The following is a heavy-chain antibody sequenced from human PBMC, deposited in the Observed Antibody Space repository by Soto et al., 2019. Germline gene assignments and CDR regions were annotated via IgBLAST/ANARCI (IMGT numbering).Heavy chain of an antibody. Sequence: QVQLVQSGAEVKKPGSSVKVSCKASGGTISSYDISWVRQAPGQGLEWMGGIIPIFGTANYAQKFQGRVTITADESTSTAYMELSSLRSEDTAVYYCASGSSSSVVYYYYGMDVWGQGTTVTVSS. D-gene: IGHD6-6*01. CDR1: GGTISSYD. J-gene: IGHJ6*02. CDR3: ASGSSSSVVYYYYGMDV. V-gene: IGHV1-69*12. CDR2: IIPIFGTA.